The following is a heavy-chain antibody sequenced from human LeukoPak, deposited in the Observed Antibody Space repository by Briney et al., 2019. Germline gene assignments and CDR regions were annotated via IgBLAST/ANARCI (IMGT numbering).Heavy chain of an antibody. D-gene: IGHD6-6*01. CDR3: ARDAEQLPPGAFDI. Sequence: GGSLRLSCAASGFTFSSYWMNWVRQAPGKGLEWVSSISSSSSYIYYADSVKGRFTISRDNAKNSLYLQMNSLRAEDTAVYYCARDAEQLPPGAFDIWGQGTMVTVSS. V-gene: IGHV3-21*01. J-gene: IGHJ3*02. CDR2: ISSSSSYI. CDR1: GFTFSSYW.